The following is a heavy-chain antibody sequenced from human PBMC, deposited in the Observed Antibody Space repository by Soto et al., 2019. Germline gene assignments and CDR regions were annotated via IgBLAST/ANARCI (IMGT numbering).Heavy chain of an antibody. V-gene: IGHV1-69*02. J-gene: IGHJ6*02. Sequence: QVQLVQSGAEVKKPGSSVKVSCKASGGTFSSYTISWVRQAPGQGLEWMGRIIPILGIANYAQKFQGRVTITADKSTSTAYVELTTLRSEDRAVYYCARSPPPYYDGMDAWGQGTTVTASS. CDR3: ARSPPPYYDGMDA. CDR2: IIPILGIA. CDR1: GGTFSSYT.